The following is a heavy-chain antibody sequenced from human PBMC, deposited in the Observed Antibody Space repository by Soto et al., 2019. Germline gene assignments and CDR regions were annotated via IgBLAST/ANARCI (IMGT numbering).Heavy chain of an antibody. CDR1: GGSISSSSYY. V-gene: IGHV4-39*01. CDR3: ARIAAAGTFDASY. J-gene: IGHJ4*02. CDR2: IYYSGST. Sequence: KPSETLSLTCTVSGGSISSSSYYWGWIRQPPGKGLEWIGSIYYSGSTYYNPSLKSRVTISVDTSKNQFSLKLSSVTAADTAVYYCARIAAAGTFDASYWGQGTLVTVSS. D-gene: IGHD6-13*01.